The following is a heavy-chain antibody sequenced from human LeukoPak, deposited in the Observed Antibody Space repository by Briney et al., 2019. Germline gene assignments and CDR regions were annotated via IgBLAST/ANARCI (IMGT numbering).Heavy chain of an antibody. CDR3: ATRQWLGRGDY. J-gene: IGHJ4*02. Sequence: GASVKVSCKASGYTFTGYYMHWVRQAPGQGLEWMGWINPNSGGTNYPQKFQGRVTMTRDTSISTAYMELSRLRSDDTAVYYCATRQWLGRGDYWGQGTLVTVSS. D-gene: IGHD6-19*01. CDR1: GYTFTGYY. CDR2: INPNSGGT. V-gene: IGHV1-2*02.